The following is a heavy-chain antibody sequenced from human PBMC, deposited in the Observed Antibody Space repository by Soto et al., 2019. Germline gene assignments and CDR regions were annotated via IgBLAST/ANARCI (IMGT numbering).Heavy chain of an antibody. D-gene: IGHD3-22*01. CDR1: GGTFRRYT. CDR3: ARDGTLYDSGAYYYLY. CDR2: ITPMFGTP. Sequence: QVQLVQSGAEVKKPGSSVKVSCKASGGTFRRYTITWVRQAPGQGLEWMGGITPMFGTPNYAQKFRGRVTITADESTSTAYMELSSLRSEDTAMYFCARDGTLYDSGAYYYLYWGQGTLVTVSS. V-gene: IGHV1-69*01. J-gene: IGHJ4*02.